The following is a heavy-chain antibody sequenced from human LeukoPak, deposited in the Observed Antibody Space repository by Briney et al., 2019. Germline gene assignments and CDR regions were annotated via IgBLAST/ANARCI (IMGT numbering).Heavy chain of an antibody. V-gene: IGHV4-59*11. CDR3: STNMLRGLHFDY. D-gene: IGHD3-10*01. CDR1: GASLSSHY. J-gene: IGHJ4*02. CDR2: VYHSGST. Sequence: SETLSLICTVFGASLSSHYWSWIRQPPGGGLEWIGHVYHSGSTSYNPSLESRVSISIDTSKNQFSLKLSSVTAADTAIYYCSTNMLRGLHFDYWGQGTLVAVSS.